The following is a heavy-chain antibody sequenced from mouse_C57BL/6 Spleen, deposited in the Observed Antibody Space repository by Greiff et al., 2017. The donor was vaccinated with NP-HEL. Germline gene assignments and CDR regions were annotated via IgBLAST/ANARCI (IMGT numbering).Heavy chain of an antibody. CDR3: ARGREGNYFDY. J-gene: IGHJ2*01. V-gene: IGHV1-39*01. CDR1: GYSFSDYN. CDR2: INPNYGTT. Sequence: VQLKQSGPELVKPGASVKISCKASGYSFSDYNMNWVKQSNGKSLDWIGVINPNYGTTSYNQKFKGKATLTVDQSSSTDYMQLNSLTSEDSAFYYCARGREGNYFDYWGQGTTLTVSS.